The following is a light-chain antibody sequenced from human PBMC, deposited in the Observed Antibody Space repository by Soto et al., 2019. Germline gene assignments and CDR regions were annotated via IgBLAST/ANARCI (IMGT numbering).Light chain of an antibody. CDR2: GAS. J-gene: IGKJ5*01. CDR3: QQYGSSTFT. CDR1: QSVSSSY. V-gene: IGKV3-20*01. Sequence: EIGLTQSPGTLSLSPGERATLSCRASQSVSSSYLAWYQQKPGQAPMLLIYGASSRATGIPDRFSGSGSGTDFTLTISRLEPEEFAVYYCQQYGSSTFTFGQGTRLEIK.